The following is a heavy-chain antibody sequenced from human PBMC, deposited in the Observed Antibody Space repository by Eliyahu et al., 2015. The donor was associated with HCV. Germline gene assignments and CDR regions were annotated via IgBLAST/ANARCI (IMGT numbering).Heavy chain of an antibody. J-gene: IGHJ4*02. CDR3: AKDHPIPTYYDLQGPPVTIDY. CDR1: GFTFSXYA. D-gene: IGHD3-3*01. Sequence: EVQLLESGGGLVQPGGSLRLSCAASGFTFSXYAMSWVRQAPGKGLEWVSXIXGSGGSTYYAXSVKGRFTISRDNSKNTLYLQMNSLRAEDTAVYYCAKDHPIPTYYDLQGPPVTIDYWGQGTLVTVSS. CDR2: IXGSGGST. V-gene: IGHV3-23*01.